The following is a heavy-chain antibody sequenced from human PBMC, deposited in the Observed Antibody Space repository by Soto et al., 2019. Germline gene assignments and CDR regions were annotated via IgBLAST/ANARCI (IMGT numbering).Heavy chain of an antibody. V-gene: IGHV3-30*18. CDR2: ISHDGTAK. CDR1: GFTVNNFG. CDR3: AKDVFIGGWYNYFDP. D-gene: IGHD6-19*01. Sequence: QVHLVESGGGVVQPGRSLRLSCAASGFTVNNFGMHWVRQAPGKGPEWVAMISHDGTAKYYADSVKGRFTISRDNSKNTLYLQMNNLRTEDTAVYYCAKDVFIGGWYNYFDPWGQGTLVTVSS. J-gene: IGHJ5*02.